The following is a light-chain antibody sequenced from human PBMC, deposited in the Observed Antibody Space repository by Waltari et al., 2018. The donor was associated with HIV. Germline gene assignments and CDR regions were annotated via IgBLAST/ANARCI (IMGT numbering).Light chain of an antibody. J-gene: IGLJ2*01. Sequence: SYEVTQPPSVSVSPGQTARITCSGDALPKQYAHWYQQKPGQAPVVVIYKDSERPSGIRERFSGASSGTTVTLAISGVQAEDEADYYCQSADSSGTSVVFGGGTKLTVL. V-gene: IGLV3-25*03. CDR1: ALPKQY. CDR3: QSADSSGTSVV. CDR2: KDS.